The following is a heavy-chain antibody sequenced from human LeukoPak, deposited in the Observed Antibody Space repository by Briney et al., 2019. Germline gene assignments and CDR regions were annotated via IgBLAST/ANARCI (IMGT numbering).Heavy chain of an antibody. CDR1: GYTFTSYA. J-gene: IGHJ4*02. CDR2: INTNTGNP. D-gene: IGHD2-15*01. Sequence: ASVRVSCKASGYTFTSYAMNWVRQAPGQGLEWMGWINTNTGNPTYAQGFTGRFVFSLDTSVSTAYLQISSLRSEDTAVYFCAREGYCSGSICYSFDYWGQGTLVTVSS. CDR3: AREGYCSGSICYSFDY. V-gene: IGHV7-4-1*02.